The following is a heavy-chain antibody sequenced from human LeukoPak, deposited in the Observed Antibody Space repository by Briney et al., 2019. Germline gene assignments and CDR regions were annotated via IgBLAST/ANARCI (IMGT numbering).Heavy chain of an antibody. Sequence: ASVKVSCKASGYTFTSYGISWVRQAPGQGLEWMGWISAYNGNTNYAQKLQGRVTMTTDTSTSTAYMKLRSLRSDDTAVYYCARAGHSSGWYPVDYWGQGTLVTVSS. D-gene: IGHD6-19*01. J-gene: IGHJ4*02. CDR1: GYTFTSYG. V-gene: IGHV1-18*01. CDR2: ISAYNGNT. CDR3: ARAGHSSGWYPVDY.